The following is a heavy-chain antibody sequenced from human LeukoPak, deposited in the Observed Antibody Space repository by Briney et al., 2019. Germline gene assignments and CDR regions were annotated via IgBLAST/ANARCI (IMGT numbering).Heavy chain of an antibody. CDR1: GFTFSGYA. D-gene: IGHD5-24*01. CDR3: AKDNVEMATITLDY. J-gene: IGHJ4*02. CDR2: ISGSGGST. V-gene: IGHV3-23*01. Sequence: GGSLRLSCAASGFTFSGYAMSWVRQAPGKGLEWVSTISGSGGSTYYADSVKGRLTISRDNSKNTLYLQMNSLRAEDTAVYYCAKDNVEMATITLDYWGQGTLVTVSS.